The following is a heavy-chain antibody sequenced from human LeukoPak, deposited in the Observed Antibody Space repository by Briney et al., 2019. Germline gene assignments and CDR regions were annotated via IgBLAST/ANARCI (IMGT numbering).Heavy chain of an antibody. Sequence: PGGSLRLSCAASGFTFDDYAMHWVRQAPGKGLEWVSLISGDGGSTYYADSVKGRFTISRDNSKNSLYLQMNSLRTEDTALYYCAKDELRYFDWLSDYYYYGMDVWGQGTTVTVSS. CDR2: ISGDGGST. V-gene: IGHV3-43*02. J-gene: IGHJ6*02. CDR1: GFTFDDYA. CDR3: AKDELRYFDWLSDYYYYGMDV. D-gene: IGHD3-9*01.